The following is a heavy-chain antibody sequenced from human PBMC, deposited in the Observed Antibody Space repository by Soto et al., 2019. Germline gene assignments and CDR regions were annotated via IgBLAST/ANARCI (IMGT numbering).Heavy chain of an antibody. CDR2: ISYDGSNK. CDR3: AKGPQVYAYTSKMFDY. V-gene: IGHV3-30*18. D-gene: IGHD2-2*01. J-gene: IGHJ4*02. Sequence: GGSLRLSCAASGFTFSSYGMHWVRQAPGKWLDWVAVISYDGSNKYYADSVKGRFTISRDNSKNTLYLQMNSLRAEDTAVYYCAKGPQVYAYTSKMFDYWGQGALVTVSS. CDR1: GFTFSSYG.